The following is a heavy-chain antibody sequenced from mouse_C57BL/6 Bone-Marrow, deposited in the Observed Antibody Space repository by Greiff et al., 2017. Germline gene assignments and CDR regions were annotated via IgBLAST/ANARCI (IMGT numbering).Heavy chain of an antibody. CDR2: IYPGSGST. CDR1: GYTFTSYW. J-gene: IGHJ2*01. CDR3: ARGIIWLLRDY. V-gene: IGHV1-55*01. D-gene: IGHD2-2*01. Sequence: VQLQQPGAELVKPGASVTMSCKASGYTFTSYWITWVKQRPGQGLEWIGDIYPGSGSTNYNEKFKSKATLTVDTSSSTAYMQLSSLTSEDSAVYYCARGIIWLLRDYRGQGTTLTVSS.